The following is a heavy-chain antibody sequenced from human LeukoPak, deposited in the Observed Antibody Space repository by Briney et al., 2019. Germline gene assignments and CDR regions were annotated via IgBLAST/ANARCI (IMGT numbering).Heavy chain of an antibody. Sequence: PGGSLRLPCAASVFTFSSYAMRWVRQAPGKGREWVSAISGSGGSTYYADSVKGRFTFSRDNSKNTLYLQMNSLRAEDTAVYNCAKDIGFSGGWFDPWGQGNLVTVSS. V-gene: IGHV3-23*01. CDR3: AKDIGFSGGWFDP. CDR1: VFTFSSYA. J-gene: IGHJ5*02. CDR2: ISGSGGST. D-gene: IGHD1-26*01.